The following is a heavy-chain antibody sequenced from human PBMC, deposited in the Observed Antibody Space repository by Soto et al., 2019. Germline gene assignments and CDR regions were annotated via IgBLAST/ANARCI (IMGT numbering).Heavy chain of an antibody. Sequence: HVTLKESGPVVVQPTEPLTLICTVSGFPLNNPRTAVSWIRQPPGKALEWLAQIFLDDEKYFTAALRRRITISRDTSKSQVVLTMTNMDPYDTGTYYSARTDKCLWYGRFDPWCLGTQTTVS. CDR2: IFLDDEK. D-gene: IGHD6-13*01. CDR1: GFPLNNPRTA. CDR3: ARTDKCLWYGRFDP. V-gene: IGHV2-26*02. J-gene: IGHJ5*02.